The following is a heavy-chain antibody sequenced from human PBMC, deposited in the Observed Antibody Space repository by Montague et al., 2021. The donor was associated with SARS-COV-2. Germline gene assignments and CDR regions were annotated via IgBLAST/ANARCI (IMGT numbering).Heavy chain of an antibody. D-gene: IGHD1-26*01. CDR3: AHYTLFIVGAYDY. V-gene: IGHV2-5*01. Sequence: PALVKPTQTLTLTCTFSGFSLRSDDEGVAWIRQSPGQALEWLAVIYWNGDKRYRPSLKSRLTITKDTSKNQVVLTMTNMGPVDTATYYCAHYTLFIVGAYDYWGQGTLVTVSS. CDR1: GFSLRSDDEG. CDR2: IYWNGDK. J-gene: IGHJ4*02.